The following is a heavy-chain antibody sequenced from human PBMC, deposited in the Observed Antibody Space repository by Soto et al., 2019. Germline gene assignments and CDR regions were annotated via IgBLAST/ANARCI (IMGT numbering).Heavy chain of an antibody. D-gene: IGHD2-2*01. Sequence: PSETLSLTCTVSGDSIISSDFYWGWVRQPPWKGLEWIGSIFYLGSSYYNPSLKSRVTMSVDKSKNQFSLRLRSVTAADTPGCFCARHSLPRRKNSWFDPWGQGXMVTVYS. CDR2: IFYLGSS. J-gene: IGHJ5*02. V-gene: IGHV4-39*01. CDR3: ARHSLPRRKNSWFDP. CDR1: GDSIISSDFY.